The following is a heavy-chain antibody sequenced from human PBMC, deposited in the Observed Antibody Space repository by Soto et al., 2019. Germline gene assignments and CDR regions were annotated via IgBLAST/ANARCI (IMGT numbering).Heavy chain of an antibody. CDR1: GFTFSNYA. V-gene: IGHV3-30*18. Sequence: QVQLVESGGGVVQPGRSLKLSCAASGFTFSNYAIHWVRQAPGKGLEWVAVIASDGKDKRYAESVKRRFTISRDDSKNTVYHQMHSQRGEDTAVYYCAKDGPIAAADYFFHYWGQVSLVTVSS. J-gene: IGHJ4*02. D-gene: IGHD6-13*01. CDR2: IASDGKDK. CDR3: AKDGPIAAADYFFHY.